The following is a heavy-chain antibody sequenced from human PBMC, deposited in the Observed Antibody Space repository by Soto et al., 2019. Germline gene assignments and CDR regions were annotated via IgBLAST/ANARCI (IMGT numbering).Heavy chain of an antibody. D-gene: IGHD2-21*01. V-gene: IGHV1-69*02. Sequence: QVQLVQSGAEVKKPGSSVKVSCKASGGSFGRFTYSWVRQAPGQGLEWMGRIIPIVDITNSAQKFQGRVTITADTSTSADFMELSSLVYEDTAIYFSAKFYSSRGIDSWGQGTLGNVSS. CDR1: GGSFGRFT. CDR2: IIPIVDIT. CDR3: AKFYSSRGIDS. J-gene: IGHJ4*02.